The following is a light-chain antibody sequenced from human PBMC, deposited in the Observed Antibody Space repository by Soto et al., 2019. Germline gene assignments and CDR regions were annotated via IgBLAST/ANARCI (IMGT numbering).Light chain of an antibody. CDR3: SSYTSRSTLV. V-gene: IGLV2-14*01. CDR2: EVS. Sequence: QSALTQPASVSGSPGQSITISCTGTSSDVGGYNYVSWYQQHPGKAPKLMIYEVSNRPSGVSNRFSGSKSGNTASLTLSGLHAEDEADYYCSSYTSRSTLVFGGGTKLNVL. CDR1: SSDVGGYNY. J-gene: IGLJ2*01.